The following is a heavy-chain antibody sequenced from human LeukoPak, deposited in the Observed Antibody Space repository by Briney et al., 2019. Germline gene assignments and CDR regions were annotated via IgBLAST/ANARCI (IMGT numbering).Heavy chain of an antibody. CDR2: ISASGGST. CDR1: GFTFSSYA. CDR3: AKGAGYNYPYYFDY. D-gene: IGHD5-24*01. V-gene: IGHV3-23*01. J-gene: IGHJ4*02. Sequence: GGSLRLSCAASGFTFSSYAMSWVRQVPGKGLEWVSGISASGGSTSYADSVRGRFTISRDNSKNTLYVQMNSLRDEDTAVYYCAKGAGYNYPYYFDYWGQGTLVTVSS.